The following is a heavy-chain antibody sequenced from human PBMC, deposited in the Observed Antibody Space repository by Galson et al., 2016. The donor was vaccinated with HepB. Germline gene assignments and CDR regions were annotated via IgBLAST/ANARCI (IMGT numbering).Heavy chain of an antibody. CDR3: ARDSSGTGTTFYFDY. CDR2: IKYGGSAK. J-gene: IGHJ4*02. D-gene: IGHD1-7*01. Sequence: SLRLSCAASGFSFDKYWMSWVRQAPGKGLEWVANIKYGGSAKDYVDSVKGRFAISRDNAKNALSLQMNSLRAEDTAAYYCARDSSGTGTTFYFDYWGQGALVTVSS. CDR1: GFSFDKYW. V-gene: IGHV3-7*01.